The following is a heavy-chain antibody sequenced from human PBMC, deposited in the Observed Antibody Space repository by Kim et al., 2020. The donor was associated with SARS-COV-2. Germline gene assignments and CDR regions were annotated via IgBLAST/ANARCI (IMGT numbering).Heavy chain of an antibody. CDR3: ARDRTDVSSWYGAYYYYGMDV. D-gene: IGHD6-13*01. V-gene: IGHV4-59*13. Sequence: SETLSLTCTVSGGSISSYYWSWIRQPPGKGLEWIGYIYYSGSTNYNPSLKSRVTISVDTSKNQFSLKLSSVTAADTAVYYCARDRTDVSSWYGAYYYYGMDVWGQGTTVTVSS. CDR1: GGSISSYY. CDR2: IYYSGST. J-gene: IGHJ6*02.